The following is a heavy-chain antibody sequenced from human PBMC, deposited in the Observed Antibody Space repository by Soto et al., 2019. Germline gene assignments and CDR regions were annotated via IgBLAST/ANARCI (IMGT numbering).Heavy chain of an antibody. CDR2: ISSNGGST. V-gene: IGHV3-64*01. CDR1: GFTFSSYA. J-gene: IGHJ4*02. CDR3: ARGPGYYFDY. Sequence: EVQLVESGGGLVQPGGSLRLSCAASGFTFSSYAMHWVRQAPGKGLEYVSAISSNGGSTYYANSVKGRFTISRDNSKNTLYLQMGSLRAEDMAVYYCARGPGYYFDYWGPGTLVTVSS.